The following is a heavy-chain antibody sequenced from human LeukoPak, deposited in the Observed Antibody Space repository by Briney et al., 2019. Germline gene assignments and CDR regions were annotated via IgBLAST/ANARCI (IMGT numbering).Heavy chain of an antibody. D-gene: IGHD5-12*01. J-gene: IGHJ4*02. CDR2: IKHDGSDA. CDR3: AKGGKRPRFGPEY. V-gene: IGHV3-7*03. Sequence: GGSLRLSCAPSVFPFSRYWMTWVRQTPGKGREWVANIKHDGSDAYYADSVSGRLTVSRDNAKNSLYLQMNSLRAEDTAVYYCAKGGKRPRFGPEYWGQGTLVTVSS. CDR1: VFPFSRYW.